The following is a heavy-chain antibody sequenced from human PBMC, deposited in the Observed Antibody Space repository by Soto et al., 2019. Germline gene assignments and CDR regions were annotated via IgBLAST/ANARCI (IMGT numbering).Heavy chain of an antibody. V-gene: IGHV4-39*01. CDR1: GGSISSGNYY. D-gene: IGHD4-4*01. CDR3: ARRLYDYTNFDY. Sequence: ASETLSLTCTVSGGSISSGNYYWSWIRQHPGKGLEWIGSIYYSGSTYYNPSLKSRVTISVDTSKNQFSLKLSSVTAADTAVYYCARRLYDYTNFDYWGQGTLVTVS. J-gene: IGHJ4*02. CDR2: IYYSGST.